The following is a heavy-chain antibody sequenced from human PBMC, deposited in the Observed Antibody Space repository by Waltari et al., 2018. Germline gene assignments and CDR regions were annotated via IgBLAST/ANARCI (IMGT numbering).Heavy chain of an antibody. CDR1: GFSFSTYW. CDR3: ARSGFMDV. D-gene: IGHD3-10*01. CDR2: INPNGNTV. V-gene: IGHV3-74*03. Sequence: EVQLVESGVGLVQPGGSLRLSCAASGFSFSTYWMNWARQVPGEGLVSVARINPNGNTVLYADSVKGRFTISRDNAKNMLYLQMNSLRDDDTAVYYCARSGFMDVWGQGTTVTVSS. J-gene: IGHJ6*02.